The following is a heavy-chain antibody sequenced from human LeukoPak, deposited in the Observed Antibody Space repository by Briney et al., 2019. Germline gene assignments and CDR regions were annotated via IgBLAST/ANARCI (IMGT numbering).Heavy chain of an antibody. Sequence: GTLRLSCAASEFSVGSNYMTWVRQAPGKGLEWVSLIYSGGSTYYADSVKGRFTISRDNSKSTLYLQMNSLRAEDTAVYYCARGSSGYHNTGGQGTLVTVSS. CDR3: ARGSSGYHNT. V-gene: IGHV3-66*01. D-gene: IGHD5-12*01. J-gene: IGHJ4*02. CDR2: IYSGGST. CDR1: EFSVGSNY.